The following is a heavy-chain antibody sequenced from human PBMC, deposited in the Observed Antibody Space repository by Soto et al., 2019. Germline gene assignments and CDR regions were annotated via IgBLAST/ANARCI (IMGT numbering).Heavy chain of an antibody. CDR1: GFTFSSYW. Sequence: EVQLVESGGGLVQPGGSLRLSCAASGFTFSSYWMHWVRQAPGKGLVWVSRIKSDGSGTYYADSVKGRLNISRDNAKKTLYRKMNSLRAEDTAVYYCARGDGDYYDGNGYLGRHWGQGTLVTVSS. CDR2: IKSDGSGT. D-gene: IGHD3-22*01. V-gene: IGHV3-74*01. CDR3: ARGDGDYYDGNGYLGRH. J-gene: IGHJ4*02.